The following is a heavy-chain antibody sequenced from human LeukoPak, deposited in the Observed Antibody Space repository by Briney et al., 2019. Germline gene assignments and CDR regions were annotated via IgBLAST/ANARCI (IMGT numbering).Heavy chain of an antibody. CDR2: MNPNSGNT. CDR3: ATRWGQWELQSR. J-gene: IGHJ4*02. Sequence: ASVKVSCKASGGTFSSYAISRVRQAPGQGLEWMGWMNPNSGNTGYAQKFQGRVTMTRNTSISTAYMELSSLRSEDTAVYYCATRWGQWELQSRWGQGTLVTVSS. D-gene: IGHD1-26*01. V-gene: IGHV1-8*02. CDR1: GGTFSSYA.